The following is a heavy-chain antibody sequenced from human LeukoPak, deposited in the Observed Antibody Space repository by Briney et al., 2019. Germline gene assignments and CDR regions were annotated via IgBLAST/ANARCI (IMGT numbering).Heavy chain of an antibody. J-gene: IGHJ4*02. V-gene: IGHV4-30-4*08. CDR3: ARGEDIAAAVAFDY. Sequence: PSETLSLTCTVSGGSISSGDYYWSWIRQPPGKGLEWIGYIYYSGSTYYNPSLKSRVTISVDTSKNQFSLKLSSVTAADTAVYYCARGEDIAAAVAFDYWGQGTLVTVSS. CDR2: IYYSGST. D-gene: IGHD6-13*01. CDR1: GGSISSGDYY.